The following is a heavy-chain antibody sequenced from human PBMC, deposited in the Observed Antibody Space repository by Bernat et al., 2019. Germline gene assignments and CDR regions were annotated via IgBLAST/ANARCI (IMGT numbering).Heavy chain of an antibody. D-gene: IGHD2-15*01. CDR2: ISSSSSYV. J-gene: IGHJ4*02. Sequence: EVQLVESGGGLVQPGGSLRLSCAASGFTFSRYNMNWVRQAPGKGPEWVSSISSSSSYVYYADSVKGRFTISRDNAKNSLYLQVNSLRPEDSTVYYCARVTLGVVGDYFLDCWGQGTLVTVSS. V-gene: IGHV3-21*01. CDR3: ARVTLGVVGDYFLDC. CDR1: GFTFSRYN.